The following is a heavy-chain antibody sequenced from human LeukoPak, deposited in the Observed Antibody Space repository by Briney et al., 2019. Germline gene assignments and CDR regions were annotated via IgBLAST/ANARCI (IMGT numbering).Heavy chain of an antibody. CDR3: ATTVAGYPDDYFDY. J-gene: IGHJ4*02. Sequence: GGSLRLSCAASEFTFSNYWMSWVRQAPGKGLERVAHTDQDGSKNYYVDSVRGRFTISRDNAKNSLYLQMNSLRAEDTAVYYCATTVAGYPDDYFDYWGQGTLVTVSS. D-gene: IGHD6-19*01. CDR1: EFTFSNYW. V-gene: IGHV3-7*01. CDR2: TDQDGSKN.